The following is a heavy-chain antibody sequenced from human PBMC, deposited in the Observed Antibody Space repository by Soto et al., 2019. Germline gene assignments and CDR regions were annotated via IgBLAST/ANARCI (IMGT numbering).Heavy chain of an antibody. CDR2: ISSSSSYI. V-gene: IGHV3-21*01. J-gene: IGHJ3*02. D-gene: IGHD6-19*01. CDR1: GFTFSSYS. CDR3: ARNEEEQWPNDAFDI. Sequence: EVQLVESGGGLVKPGGSLRLSCAASGFTFSSYSMNWVRQAPGKGLEWVSSISSSSSYIYYADSVKGRFTISRDNAKNSLYLQMNSLRAEDTAVYYCARNEEEQWPNDAFDIWGQGTMVTVSS.